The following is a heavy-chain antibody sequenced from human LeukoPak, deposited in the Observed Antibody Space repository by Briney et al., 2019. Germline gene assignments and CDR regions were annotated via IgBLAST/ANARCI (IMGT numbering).Heavy chain of an antibody. CDR1: GFTFNYFG. Sequence: GGSLRLSCAASGFTFNYFGMYWVRQAPGKGLEWVAFTRYDGRDKYYADSVKGRFTISRDNSKNTLYLQMNSLRPEDTAVYYCAKDPFDYWGQGTLVTVSS. CDR2: TRYDGRDK. CDR3: AKDPFDY. J-gene: IGHJ4*02. V-gene: IGHV3-30*02.